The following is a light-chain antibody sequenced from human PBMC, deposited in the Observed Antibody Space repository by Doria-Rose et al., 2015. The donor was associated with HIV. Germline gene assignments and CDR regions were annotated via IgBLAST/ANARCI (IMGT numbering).Light chain of an antibody. Sequence: EIVVTQSPGTLSLSPGERATLSCRASQSVSANYLAWYQQRPGQSPRLLIYGASSRATDITDRFSCSGSGTDFTLTISRLEPEDFAVYYCHQYASSRTFGQGTKVEIK. CDR3: HQYASSRT. J-gene: IGKJ1*01. V-gene: IGKV3-20*01. CDR1: QSVSANY. CDR2: GAS.